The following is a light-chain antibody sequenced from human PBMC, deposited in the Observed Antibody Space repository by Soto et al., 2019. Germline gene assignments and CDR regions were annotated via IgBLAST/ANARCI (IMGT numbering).Light chain of an antibody. CDR1: QSLLHSNAYNY. CDR2: LGS. CDR3: MQALQTPLT. V-gene: IGKV2-28*01. J-gene: IGKJ4*01. Sequence: DIVMTQSPLSLPVTPGEPASISCRSSQSLLHSNAYNYLDWYLQKPGQSPQLLIYLGSNRASGVPDRFSGSGSGPDFTLKISRVEAEDVGVYYCMQALQTPLTFGGGTKVEIK.